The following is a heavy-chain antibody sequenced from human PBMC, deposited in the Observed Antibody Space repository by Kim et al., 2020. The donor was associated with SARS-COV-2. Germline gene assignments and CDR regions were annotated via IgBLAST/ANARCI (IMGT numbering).Heavy chain of an antibody. V-gene: IGHV1-46*01. D-gene: IGHD1-26*01. J-gene: IGHJ4*02. CDR2: INPSDGTT. CDR3: ARAGSYLPIDY. CDR1: GYTFTTYY. Sequence: ASVKVSCKASGYTFTTYYLHWVRQAPGQGLEWMGIINPSDGTTTYAQKFQGRVTMTRDTSTSTVYMDLSSLRSEDTAVYYCARAGSYLPIDYWGQGTLVTVSS.